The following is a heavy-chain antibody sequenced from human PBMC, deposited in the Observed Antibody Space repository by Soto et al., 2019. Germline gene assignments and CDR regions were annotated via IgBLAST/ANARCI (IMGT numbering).Heavy chain of an antibody. Sequence: GASVKVSCKASGGTFSTFGISWVRQAPGQGLEWMGGIIPFFGTARYSQKFEDRITITADESTNTVYMDLRSLTSEDTAIYYCAKSAPMDAGDKYYYDFWGRGALVTVS. V-gene: IGHV1-69*13. D-gene: IGHD4-17*01. CDR2: IIPFFGTA. J-gene: IGHJ4*02. CDR3: AKSAPMDAGDKYYYDF. CDR1: GGTFSTFG.